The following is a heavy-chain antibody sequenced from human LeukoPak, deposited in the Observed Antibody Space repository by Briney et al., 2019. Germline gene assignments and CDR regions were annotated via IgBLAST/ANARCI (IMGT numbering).Heavy chain of an antibody. CDR2: VSYNGNNK. J-gene: IGHJ4*02. Sequence: GGSLRLSCAASGFTFSHYAMHWVRQAPGKGLEWVAIVSYNGNNKFYADSVEGRFTISKDSSKNTLYLQMNSLRAEDTAVYYCARGVDYYENSGTIDYWGQGTLVTVSS. D-gene: IGHD3-22*01. V-gene: IGHV3-30-3*01. CDR1: GFTFSHYA. CDR3: ARGVDYYENSGTIDY.